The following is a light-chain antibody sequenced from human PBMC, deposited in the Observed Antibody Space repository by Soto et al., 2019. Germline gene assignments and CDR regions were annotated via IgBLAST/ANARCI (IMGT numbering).Light chain of an antibody. CDR3: QQTYSPPAK. Sequence: DIRMTQSPSSLSASVGDRVTIACRASQSIDTHLNWYQQHPGKAPNALIYEASNLQSGVPSRFSGSGSGTDFTLTISGLQPDDSSTYYSQQTYSPPAKFGQATKVEIK. CDR1: QSIDTH. J-gene: IGKJ1*01. V-gene: IGKV1-39*01. CDR2: EAS.